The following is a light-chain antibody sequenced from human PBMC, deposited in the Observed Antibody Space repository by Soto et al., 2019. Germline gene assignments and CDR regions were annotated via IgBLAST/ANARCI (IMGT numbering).Light chain of an antibody. V-gene: IGKV1-9*01. CDR3: QQLNGSPWT. J-gene: IGKJ1*01. Sequence: IQLTQSPSSLSASVGDRVTITCRASPAIASFLAWYQQKPGTAPKLLIYGASTLQSGVPSRFSGSRSGTDYTLIIASLQPEDFATYYCQQLNGSPWTFGQGTKVEIK. CDR1: PAIASF. CDR2: GAS.